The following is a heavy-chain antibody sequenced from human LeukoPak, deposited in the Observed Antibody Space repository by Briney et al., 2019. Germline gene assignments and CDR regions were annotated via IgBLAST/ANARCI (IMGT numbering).Heavy chain of an antibody. CDR3: ARGLDAASGLANFDY. CDR1: GYTFSYFG. J-gene: IGHJ4*02. CDR2: INAYNGNT. V-gene: IGHV1-18*01. D-gene: IGHD1-1*01. Sequence: ASVKVSCKASGYTFSYFGLNWVRQAPGQGLEGMGWINAYNGNTNYAQKSEGRLSLTTDTATSTVYMELRNLTSDDTAVYFCARGLDAASGLANFDYWGQGTLITVSS.